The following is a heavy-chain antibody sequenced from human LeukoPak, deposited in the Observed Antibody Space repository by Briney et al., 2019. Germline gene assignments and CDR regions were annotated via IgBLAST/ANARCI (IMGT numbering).Heavy chain of an antibody. D-gene: IGHD2-15*01. CDR3: AKSGLNRFDY. CDR2: IFPSGGEI. J-gene: IGHJ4*02. V-gene: IGHV3-23*01. CDR1: GDSITSNK. Sequence: PSETLSLTCAVSGDSITSNKWWSWVRQPPGKGLEWVSSIFPSGGEIHYADSVRGRFTISRDNSKSTLSLQMNSLRAEDTAIYYCAKSGLNRFDYWGQGTLVTVSS.